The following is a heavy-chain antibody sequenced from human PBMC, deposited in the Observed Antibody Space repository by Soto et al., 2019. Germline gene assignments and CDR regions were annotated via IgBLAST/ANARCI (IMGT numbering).Heavy chain of an antibody. J-gene: IGHJ4*02. CDR1: GFTFSSYA. CDR2: ISGSGGST. Sequence: PGGSLRLSCAASGFTFSSYAMSWVRQAPGKGLEWVSAISGSGGSTYYADSVKGRFTISRDNSKNTLYLQMNSLRAEDTAVYYCAKLNWIDCSGGSCYFDYWGQGTLVTVSS. D-gene: IGHD2-15*01. CDR3: AKLNWIDCSGGSCYFDY. V-gene: IGHV3-23*01.